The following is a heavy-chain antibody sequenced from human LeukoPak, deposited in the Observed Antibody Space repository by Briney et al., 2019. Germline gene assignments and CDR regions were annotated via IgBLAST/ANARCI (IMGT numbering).Heavy chain of an antibody. CDR1: GGSISSGGYY. J-gene: IGHJ4*02. Sequence: SETLSLTCTVSGGSISSGGYYWSWIRRHPGKGLEWIGYIYYSGSTYYNPSLKSRVTISVDTSKNQFSLKLSPVTAADTAVYYCARRGVRGVPFDYWGQGTLVTVSS. V-gene: IGHV4-31*03. CDR3: ARRGVRGVPFDY. CDR2: IYYSGST. D-gene: IGHD3-10*01.